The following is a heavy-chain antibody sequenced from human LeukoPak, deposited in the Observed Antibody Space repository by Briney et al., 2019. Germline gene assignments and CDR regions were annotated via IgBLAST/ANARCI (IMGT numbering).Heavy chain of an antibody. CDR1: GFTFSNHW. D-gene: IGHD4-17*01. CDR3: ARDYGDYVQYFHH. V-gene: IGHV3-7*01. J-gene: IGHJ1*01. CDR2: IEQGGSEK. Sequence: GGSLRLYCAASGFTFSNHWMSWVRQAPGKGLEWVANIEQGGSEKNYLDSVKGRFTISRDNAKSSLYLQMNSLRAEDTAVYYCARDYGDYVQYFHHWGQGSLVTVSS.